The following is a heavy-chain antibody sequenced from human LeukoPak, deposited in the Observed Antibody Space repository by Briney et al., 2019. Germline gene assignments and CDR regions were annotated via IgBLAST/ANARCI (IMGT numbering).Heavy chain of an antibody. J-gene: IGHJ4*02. CDR1: GFTVSSNY. CDR3: ARDSITFGGVDY. D-gene: IGHD3-16*01. CDR2: IWYDGSNK. Sequence: GGSLRLSCAASGFTVSSNYMSWVRQAPGKGLEWVAVIWYDGSNKYYADSVKGRFTISRDNSKNTLYLQMNSLRAEDTAVYYCARDSITFGGVDYWGQGTLVTVSS. V-gene: IGHV3-33*08.